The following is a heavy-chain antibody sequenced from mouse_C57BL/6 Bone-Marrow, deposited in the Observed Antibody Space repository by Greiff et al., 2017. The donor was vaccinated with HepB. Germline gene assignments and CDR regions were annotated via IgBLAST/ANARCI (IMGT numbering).Heavy chain of an antibody. D-gene: IGHD1-1*01. J-gene: IGHJ2*01. CDR3: ARDYGSSYGY. CDR2: IYPGDGDT. CDR1: GYAFSSSW. V-gene: IGHV1-82*01. Sequence: VQLQQSGPELVKPGASVKISCKASGYAFSSSWMNWVKQRPGKGLEWIGRIYPGDGDTNYNGKFKGKATLTADKSSSTAYMHLSSLTSEDSAVYFCARDYGSSYGYWGQGTTLTVSS.